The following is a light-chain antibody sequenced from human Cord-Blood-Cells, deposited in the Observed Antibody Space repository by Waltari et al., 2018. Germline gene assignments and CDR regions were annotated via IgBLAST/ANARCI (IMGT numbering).Light chain of an antibody. CDR3: CSYAGSVV. J-gene: IGLJ2*01. V-gene: IGLV2-23*01. Sequence: LTSPGPVAGSPGQAVTIPRPGNRHGFWGYKPVSWYQQHPGKAPKPMIYEGSKRPSGVSNRFSGSKSGNTASLTISGLQAEDEADYYCCSYAGSVVFGGGTKLTVL. CDR2: EGS. CDR1: RHGFWGYKP.